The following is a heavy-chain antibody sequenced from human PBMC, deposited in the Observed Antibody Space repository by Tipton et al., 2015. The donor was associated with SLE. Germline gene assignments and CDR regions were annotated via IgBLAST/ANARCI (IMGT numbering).Heavy chain of an antibody. CDR2: INHSGST. CDR3: ARGHPPAASYGMDV. V-gene: IGHV4-34*01. J-gene: IGHJ6*02. CDR1: GGSFSGYY. D-gene: IGHD2-2*01. Sequence: TLSLTCAVYGGSFSGYYWSWIRQPPGKGLEWIGEINHSGSTNYNPSLKSRVTISVDTSKNRFSLKLSSVTAADTAVYYCARGHPPAASYGMDVWGQGTTVTVSS.